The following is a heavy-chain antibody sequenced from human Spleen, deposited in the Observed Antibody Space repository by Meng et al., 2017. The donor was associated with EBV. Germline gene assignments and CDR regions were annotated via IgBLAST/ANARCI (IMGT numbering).Heavy chain of an antibody. CDR2: INPSGGNT. CDR1: GYTFTGYY. V-gene: IGHV1-46*01. Sequence: QVSLVQSVSEVKKPGASVNVSCKASGYTFTGYYMHWVRQAPGQGLEWMGIINPSGGNTSYAQKFLDRVTMTRDTSTSTVYMELSSLRSEDTAVYYCARDRSPVVRGGTGFDYWGQGTLVTVSS. CDR3: ARDRSPVVRGGTGFDY. J-gene: IGHJ4*02. D-gene: IGHD3-10*01.